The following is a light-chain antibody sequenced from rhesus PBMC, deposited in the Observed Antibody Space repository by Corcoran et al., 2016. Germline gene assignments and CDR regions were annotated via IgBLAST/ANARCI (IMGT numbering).Light chain of an antibody. V-gene: IGKV1-69*01. CDR3: QQHDNSPLT. CDR1: QGIGNW. CDR2: RAY. J-gene: IGKJ4*01. Sequence: DIQMTQSPSSLSASVGDRVTITCRASQGIGNWLAWYQQKPGKAPNLLIYRAYNLETGVPSRFGGSGSGTDFTLSISSLQPEDIATYYCQQHDNSPLTFGGGTKVELK.